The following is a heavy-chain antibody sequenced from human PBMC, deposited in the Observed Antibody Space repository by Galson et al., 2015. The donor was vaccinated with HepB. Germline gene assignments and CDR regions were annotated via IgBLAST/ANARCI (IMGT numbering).Heavy chain of an antibody. V-gene: IGHV3-30*18. CDR3: AKGVRFGNWNPPFDY. Sequence: SLRLSCAASGFTFSSYGMHWVRQAPGKGLEWVAVISYDGSNKYYADSVKGRFTISRDNSKNTLYLQMNSLRAEDTAVYYCAKGVRFGNWNPPFDYWGQGTLVTVSS. CDR1: GFTFSSYG. J-gene: IGHJ4*02. CDR2: ISYDGSNK. D-gene: IGHD1-1*01.